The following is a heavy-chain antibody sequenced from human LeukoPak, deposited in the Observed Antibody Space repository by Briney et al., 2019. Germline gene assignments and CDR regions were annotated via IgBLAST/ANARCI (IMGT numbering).Heavy chain of an antibody. J-gene: IGHJ4*02. Sequence: GGSLRPSCAASGFTFTDYATSWVSEAPGKGLECASAITGIGGNTYSAHSVKGRFTISRDNSKNPVFLQMNSLRAEDTAVYYCAKWGDYDVLTGYYASDYWGQGTLVTVSS. D-gene: IGHD3-9*01. CDR3: AKWGDYDVLTGYYASDY. V-gene: IGHV3-23*01. CDR2: ITGIGGNT. CDR1: GFTFTDYA.